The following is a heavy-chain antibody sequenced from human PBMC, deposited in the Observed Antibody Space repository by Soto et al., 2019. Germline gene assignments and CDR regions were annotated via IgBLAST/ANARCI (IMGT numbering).Heavy chain of an antibody. D-gene: IGHD3-10*01. J-gene: IGHJ5*02. CDR1: GDSVSSNTAA. CDR3: ARGVAGRGLYL. Sequence: SPTLSLTCAISGDSVSSNTAAWNWIRSSPSRGLEWLGRTYYRSNWRHDYAVSVKSRITVNPDTSKNHFSLQLNSVTPDDTAVYYCARGVAGRGLYLWDQGPLVTVSS. CDR2: TYYRSNWRH. V-gene: IGHV6-1*01.